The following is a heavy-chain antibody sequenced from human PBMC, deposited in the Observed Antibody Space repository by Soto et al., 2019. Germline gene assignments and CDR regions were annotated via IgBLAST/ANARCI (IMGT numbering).Heavy chain of an antibody. CDR2: ILVDGRT. CDR1: GFICSSYG. J-gene: IGHJ3*02. CDR3: AKATATGGGAFDI. V-gene: IGHV3-23*01. D-gene: IGHD2-8*02. Sequence: GGSLRLSCAASGFICSSYGMSWVRQAPGKGLEWVSTILVDGRTFYVDSVKGRFTISRDSSQNTVYLQMNSLTAGDTALYYCAKATATGGGAFDICGQGTMVTVSS.